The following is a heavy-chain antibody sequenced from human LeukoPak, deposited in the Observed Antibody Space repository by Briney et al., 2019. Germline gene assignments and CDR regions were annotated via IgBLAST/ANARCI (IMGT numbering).Heavy chain of an antibody. CDR2: INPKSGGT. J-gene: IGHJ4*02. CDR1: GFTFSDYY. V-gene: IGHV1-2*02. Sequence: GASVKVSCKASGFTFSDYYMHWVRQAPGQGLEWMGWINPKSGGTNIAQKFRGRVTVTRDTSVNTHYIDLNSLTSDDTAVYYCARAIAKVPLDYWGQGTLVTVSS. CDR3: ARAIAKVPLDY.